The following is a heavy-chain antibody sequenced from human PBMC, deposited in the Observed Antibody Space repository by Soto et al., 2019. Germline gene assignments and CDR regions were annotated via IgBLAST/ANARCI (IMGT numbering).Heavy chain of an antibody. CDR2: ISPYSGNT. V-gene: IGHV1-18*01. J-gene: IGHJ6*02. D-gene: IGHD3-16*02. CDR1: GYIFVNYG. Sequence: QVQLVQSGDEVRKPGSSVTVSCKASGYIFVNYGIAWVRQAPGQGLEWMGWISPYSGNTHYASKVQGRLTMTTDTSTRTSCMALGSLTSDDTAVYYCAMVDNFVTPTPHDVWGQGTTVTVSS. CDR3: AMVDNFVTPTPHDV.